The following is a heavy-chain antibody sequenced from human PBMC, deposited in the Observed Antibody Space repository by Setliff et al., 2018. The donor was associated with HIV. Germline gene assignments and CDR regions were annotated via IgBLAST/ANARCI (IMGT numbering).Heavy chain of an antibody. Sequence: GGSLRLSCAASGLTGLTFSNYAMNWVRQAPGKGLEWVSCISGSGGATYYADSVKGRFSISRDNSKNTVFLQLNALRREDTAVYYCASARIPTGGTSTSLDFWGQGALVTVSS. CDR3: ASARIPTGGTSTSLDF. V-gene: IGHV3-23*01. J-gene: IGHJ4*02. CDR1: GLTGLTFSNYA. CDR2: ISGSGGAT. D-gene: IGHD1-1*01.